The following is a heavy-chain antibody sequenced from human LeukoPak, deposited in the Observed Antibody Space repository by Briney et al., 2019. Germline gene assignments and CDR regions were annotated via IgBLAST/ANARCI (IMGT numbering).Heavy chain of an antibody. CDR1: GYTFIGYY. Sequence: ASLTVSSKASGYTFIGYYMHWVRQAPGQGLGWMGWINPNSGVTNYAQKFQGRVTMTRDTSISTPYMELTSLRSDDTAVYYCATTRVTTSRLDYWGQRTMVAV. V-gene: IGHV1-2*02. D-gene: IGHD5-12*01. CDR3: ATTRVTTSRLDY. CDR2: INPNSGVT. J-gene: IGHJ4*02.